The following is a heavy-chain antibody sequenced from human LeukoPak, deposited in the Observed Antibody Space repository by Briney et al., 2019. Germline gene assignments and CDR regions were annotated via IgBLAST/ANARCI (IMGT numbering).Heavy chain of an antibody. D-gene: IGHD3-16*01. Sequence: GRSPRLSCTGSGFTFGDYAVTWFRQAPGKGLEWVGFIRSKGYGGTTEYAASVKGRFTISRDDSKSIAYLQMNSLKTEDTAVYYCTKSRYYDYVWGGYWGQGTLVTASS. J-gene: IGHJ4*02. CDR1: GFTFGDYA. CDR3: TKSRYYDYVWGGY. V-gene: IGHV3-49*03. CDR2: IRSKGYGGTT.